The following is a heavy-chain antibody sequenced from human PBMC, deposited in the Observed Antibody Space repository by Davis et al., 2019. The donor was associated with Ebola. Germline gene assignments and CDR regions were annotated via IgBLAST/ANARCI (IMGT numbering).Heavy chain of an antibody. Sequence: ASVPVSCKASGYTFTGYYMHWVRQAPGQALEWMGWITPNSGGTNYAQKFKGWVTMTRDTSISTAYMELSRLRSDDTAVYYWARAYGVPFNWFDPWGQGTLVTVSS. D-gene: IGHD4-17*01. J-gene: IGHJ5*02. V-gene: IGHV1-2*04. CDR1: GYTFTGYY. CDR3: ARAYGVPFNWFDP. CDR2: ITPNSGGT.